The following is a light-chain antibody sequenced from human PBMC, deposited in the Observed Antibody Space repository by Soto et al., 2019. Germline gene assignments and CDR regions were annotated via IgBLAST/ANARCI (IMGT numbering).Light chain of an antibody. CDR3: SSYTSSSTLA. CDR1: SSDVGGYNY. CDR2: DVT. Sequence: QSALTQPASVSGSPGQSITISCTGTSSDVGGYNYVCWYQQHPGKAPKLMIYDVTNRPSGVSNRFSGSKSGNTATLTISGLQAEDEADYYCSSYTSSSTLAFGGGTQLTVL. V-gene: IGLV2-14*01. J-gene: IGLJ2*01.